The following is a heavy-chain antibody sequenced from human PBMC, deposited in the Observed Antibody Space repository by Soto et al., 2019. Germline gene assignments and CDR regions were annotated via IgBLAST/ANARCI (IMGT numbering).Heavy chain of an antibody. CDR3: ARDPWAQLYPPGPFDP. CDR2: IFGTA. D-gene: IGHD6-6*01. Sequence: QVQLVQSGAEVKKPGSSVKVSCKASGGSFSTYAIRWVRQAPGQGLEWMGGIFGTANYAQKFQGRLTITADESTNTAYMELSSLRSEDTAVYYCARDPWAQLYPPGPFDPWGQGTLVTVSS. V-gene: IGHV1-69*01. J-gene: IGHJ5*02. CDR1: GGSFSTYA.